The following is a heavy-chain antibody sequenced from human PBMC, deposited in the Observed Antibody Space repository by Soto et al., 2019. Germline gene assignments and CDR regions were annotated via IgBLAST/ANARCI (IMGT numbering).Heavy chain of an antibody. J-gene: IGHJ3*02. D-gene: IGHD1-26*01. Sequence: GGSVRRSGAGCGGPVRGFRRKWVRQAPGKGLEWVSYISSSSSTIYYADSVKGRFTISRDNAKNSLYLQMNSLRDEDTAVYYCARVDSVPGSYYRAFDIWGQGTMVTVSS. CDR1: GGPVRGFR. CDR3: ARVDSVPGSYYRAFDI. V-gene: IGHV3-48*02. CDR2: ISSSSSTI.